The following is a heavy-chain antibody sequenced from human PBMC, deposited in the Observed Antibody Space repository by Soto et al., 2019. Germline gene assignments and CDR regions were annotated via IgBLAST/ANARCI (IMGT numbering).Heavy chain of an antibody. J-gene: IGHJ5*02. D-gene: IGHD1-7*01. Sequence: GASVKVSCKASGYTFTGYAMHWVRQAPGQRLEWMGWINAGNGNTKYSQKFQGRVIITRDTSASTAYMELSSLRSEDTAVYYCARDLRRITGTTYWFDPWGQGTLVTVSS. V-gene: IGHV1-3*01. CDR2: INAGNGNT. CDR1: GYTFTGYA. CDR3: ARDLRRITGTTYWFDP.